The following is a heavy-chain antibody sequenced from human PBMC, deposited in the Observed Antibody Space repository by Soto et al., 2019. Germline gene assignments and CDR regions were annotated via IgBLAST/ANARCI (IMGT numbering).Heavy chain of an antibody. D-gene: IGHD6-6*01. Sequence: GGSLRLSCAASEFTFSSYSMNWVRQAPGKGLEWVSSISSSSSYIYYADSVKGRFTISRDNAKNSLYLQMNSLRAEDTAVYYCARDRRRSSSSHGMDAWGQGTTVTVSS. CDR3: ARDRRRSSSSHGMDA. CDR2: ISSSSSYI. V-gene: IGHV3-21*01. J-gene: IGHJ6*02. CDR1: EFTFSSYS.